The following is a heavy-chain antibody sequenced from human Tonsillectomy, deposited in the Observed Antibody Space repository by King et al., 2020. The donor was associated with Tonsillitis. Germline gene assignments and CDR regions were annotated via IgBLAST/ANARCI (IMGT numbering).Heavy chain of an antibody. CDR1: GFTFSSYW. CDR3: ARVPAAGSGVPKYFQH. Sequence: VQLVESGGGLVQPGGSLRLSCAASGFTFSSYWMSWVRQAPGNGLEWVANIKQDGSEKYYVDSVKGRFTISRDNAKNSLYLQMNSLRAEDTAVYYCARVPAAGSGVPKYFQHWGQGTLVTVSS. V-gene: IGHV3-7*04. CDR2: IKQDGSEK. J-gene: IGHJ1*01. D-gene: IGHD6-13*01.